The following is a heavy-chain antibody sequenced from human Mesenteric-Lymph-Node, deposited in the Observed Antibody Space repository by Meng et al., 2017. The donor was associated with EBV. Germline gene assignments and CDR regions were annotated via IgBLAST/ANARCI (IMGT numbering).Heavy chain of an antibody. D-gene: IGHD6-13*01. J-gene: IGHJ4*02. CDR1: WGSIGSSYW. CDR2: IYYTGST. V-gene: IGHV4-4*02. CDR3: ARSTRGYSSSWFDY. Sequence: QLQEAGPGLVKPSGTRSLTCGGYWGSIGSSYWWSWVRQAPGKGLEWIGEIYYTGSTNYNPSLKSRVTISVDTSKNQFSLKLSSVTAADTAVYYCARSTRGYSSSWFDYWSQGTLVTVSS.